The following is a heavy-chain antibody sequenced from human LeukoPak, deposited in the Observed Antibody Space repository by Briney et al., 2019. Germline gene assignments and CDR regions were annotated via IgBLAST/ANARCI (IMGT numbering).Heavy chain of an antibody. CDR3: SRGYYGDD. D-gene: IGHD3-22*01. V-gene: IGHV3-74*01. Sequence: GGALRLSCAASGFTLSRYWMHWLRQAPGKGLEGVSRIYSDGSSTSYADSVKGRFTISRDNSKNTLYLQMNSLRAEDTAVYYCSRGYYGDDWGQGTLVTVSS. CDR2: IYSDGSST. J-gene: IGHJ4*02. CDR1: GFTLSRYW.